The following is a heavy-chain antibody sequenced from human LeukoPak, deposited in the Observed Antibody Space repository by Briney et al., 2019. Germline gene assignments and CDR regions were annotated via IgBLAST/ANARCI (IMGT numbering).Heavy chain of an antibody. CDR1: GFTFSTYW. V-gene: IGHV3-7*03. CDR2: IKQDGSQT. Sequence: GGSLRLSCEASGFTFSTYWMSWVRQAPGKGLEWVANIKQDGSQTYHADSVKGRFTISRDNSKNTLYLQMNSLRAEDTAVYYCAKSRARDEYYFDYWGQGTLVTVSS. CDR3: AKSRARDEYYFDY. D-gene: IGHD6-13*01. J-gene: IGHJ4*02.